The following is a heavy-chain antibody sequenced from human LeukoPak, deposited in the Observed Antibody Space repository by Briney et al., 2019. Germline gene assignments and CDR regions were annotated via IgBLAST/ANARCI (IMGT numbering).Heavy chain of an antibody. J-gene: IGHJ4*02. V-gene: IGHV3-48*01. Sequence: GGSLRLSCAASGFTFRSYSMNWVRQAPGKGLEWVSYISGSSSTKYYADSVKGRFTISRDNGRNSLYLQMNSLRVDDTAVYYCARDRDPGFDFWGQGTLVTVSS. CDR1: GFTFRSYS. CDR3: ARDRDPGFDF. CDR2: ISGSSSTK. D-gene: IGHD2-21*02.